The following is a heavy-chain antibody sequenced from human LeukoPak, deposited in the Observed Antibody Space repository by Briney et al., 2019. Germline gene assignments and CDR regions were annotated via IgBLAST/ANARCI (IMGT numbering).Heavy chain of an antibody. CDR2: IYYTGST. CDR1: GGSVSGSNYR. CDR3: ARQDGYSGSYFDY. V-gene: IGHV4-39*01. Sequence: SETLSLTCTVSGGSVSGSNYRWGWIRQPPGNGLEWIGTIYYTGSTYYNPSLKSRVTISVDTSKNQFSLKLISVTAADTAMYYCARQDGYSGSYFDYWGQGTLVTVSS. J-gene: IGHJ4*02. D-gene: IGHD1-26*01.